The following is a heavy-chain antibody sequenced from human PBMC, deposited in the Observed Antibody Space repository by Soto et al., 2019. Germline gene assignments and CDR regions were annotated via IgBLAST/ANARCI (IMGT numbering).Heavy chain of an antibody. CDR3: ASRDPGTSVDY. V-gene: IGHV4-4*02. CDR2: IYRTGST. Sequence: SETLSLTCAVSGGSFTSNNWWTWVRQPPGQGLEWIGEIYRTGSTNYNPSLKSRVTISLDKSENQFSLKVTSLTAADTAVYYCASRDPGTSVDYWGQGTLVPVSS. CDR1: GGSFTSNNW. J-gene: IGHJ4*02. D-gene: IGHD1-7*01.